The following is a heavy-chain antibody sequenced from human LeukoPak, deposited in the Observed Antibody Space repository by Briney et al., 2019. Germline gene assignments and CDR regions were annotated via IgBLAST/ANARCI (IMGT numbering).Heavy chain of an antibody. V-gene: IGHV3-9*01. D-gene: IGHD3-10*01. CDR2: ISWNSGSI. J-gene: IGHJ4*02. CDR1: GFTFDDYA. CDR3: AKDNYGSGIHVDY. Sequence: GGSLRLSCAASGFTFDDYAMHWVRQAPGKGLEWVSGISWNSGSIGYADSVKGRFTISRDNAKNSLYLQMNSLRAEDTALYYCAKDNYGSGIHVDYWGQGTLVTVSS.